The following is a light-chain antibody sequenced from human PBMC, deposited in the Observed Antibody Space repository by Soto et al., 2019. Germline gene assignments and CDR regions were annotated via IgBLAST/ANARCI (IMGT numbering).Light chain of an antibody. V-gene: IGKV1-9*01. CDR1: QGVSSY. Sequence: IQLTQSPSSLSASVGDRVTITCRASQGVSSYLAWYQQRPGKAPKLLIYAASTLQSGVPPRFSGSGSGTDFSLTISSLQPEDCATYYCQQLNSYPSTFGQGTRLEIK. CDR3: QQLNSYPST. J-gene: IGKJ5*01. CDR2: AAS.